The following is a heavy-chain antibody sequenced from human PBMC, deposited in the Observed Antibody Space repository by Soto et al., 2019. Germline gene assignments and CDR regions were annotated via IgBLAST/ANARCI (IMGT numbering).Heavy chain of an antibody. J-gene: IGHJ4*02. CDR3: VRGFWSGSDDY. CDR2: ITWNSGKI. V-gene: IGHV3-9*01. Sequence: VQLVESGGGLVQPGRSLRLSCEASGFTFDDYAFHWVRQTPGKGLELVAGITWNSGKIDYADSVKGRFTISRDNAKSSLYLQMDSLRPGDTALYYCVRGFWSGSDDYWGQGPLVTVSS. CDR1: GFTFDDYA. D-gene: IGHD3-3*01.